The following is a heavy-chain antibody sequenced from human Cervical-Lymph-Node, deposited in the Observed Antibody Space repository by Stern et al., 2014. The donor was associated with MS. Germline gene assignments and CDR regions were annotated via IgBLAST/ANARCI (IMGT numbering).Heavy chain of an antibody. J-gene: IGHJ4*02. CDR1: GFTFSSYS. D-gene: IGHD4-17*01. CDR2: ISGNGAYI. V-gene: IGHV3-21*01. CDR3: ARSGTVTTKFDF. Sequence: EVQLVESGGGLVKPGGSLRLSCAASGFTFSSYSMHWVRQAPGKGLEWGSSISGNGAYIYFTDSLKGQFTISRDNTKDSLYLQMNSLRAEDTAVYYCARSGTVTTKFDFWGQGTLVTVSS.